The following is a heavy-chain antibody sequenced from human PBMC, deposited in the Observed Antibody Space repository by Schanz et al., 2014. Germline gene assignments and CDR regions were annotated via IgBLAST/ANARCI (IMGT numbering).Heavy chain of an antibody. CDR2: ISHSGGSK. Sequence: VQLVESGGGVVQPGRSLRLSCAASGFTFNSYAMTWVRQAPGKGLEWVSSISHSGGSKYYADSVKGRFTISRDSPKNTLYLQMNSLSADDTAVFYCAKGMGYCSGGTCYDCYYYGLDVWGQGTTVTVSS. V-gene: IGHV3-23*04. CDR1: GFTFNSYA. D-gene: IGHD2-15*01. J-gene: IGHJ6*02. CDR3: AKGMGYCSGGTCYDCYYYGLDV.